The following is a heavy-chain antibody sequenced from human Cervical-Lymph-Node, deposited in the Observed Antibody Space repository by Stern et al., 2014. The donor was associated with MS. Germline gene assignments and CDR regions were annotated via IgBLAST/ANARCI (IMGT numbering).Heavy chain of an antibody. CDR2: INGDGTVS. V-gene: IGHV3-74*02. Sequence: VQLVESGGGIVQPGGSLMISCVASGFNFRTYWMHWVRQGPGKGLEWVSRINGDGTVSTYADSVRGRFTISRNNANSTISLQLDNLRVEDTAIYYCASAYRASWGQGTLVTVST. CDR3: ASAYRAS. CDR1: GFNFRTYW. J-gene: IGHJ4*02. D-gene: IGHD1-1*01.